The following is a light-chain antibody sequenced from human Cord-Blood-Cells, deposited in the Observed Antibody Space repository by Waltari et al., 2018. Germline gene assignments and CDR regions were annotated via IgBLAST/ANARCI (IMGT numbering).Light chain of an antibody. Sequence: DIQMTQSPSSLSASVGDRVTITCQASQDISNYLNWYQQKPGKAPKLLIYDASNLETGVPSRFSGSVSGTDFTFTISSLQPEDIATYYCQQYDNLPRSAFGQGTRLEIK. J-gene: IGKJ5*01. CDR3: QQYDNLPRSA. V-gene: IGKV1-33*01. CDR1: QDISNY. CDR2: DAS.